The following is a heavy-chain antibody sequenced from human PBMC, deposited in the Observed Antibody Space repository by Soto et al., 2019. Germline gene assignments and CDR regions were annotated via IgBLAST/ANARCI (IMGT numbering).Heavy chain of an antibody. CDR1: GFIFSTYA. Sequence: QVQLVDSGGGVVQPGRSLRLSCAASGFIFSTYAMHWVRQAPGKGLEWVAVVSHDGTTVHFADSVKGRYTISRDNSKNTLYLQMNSLRPEDTAIYYCAKGYYISGSWLPTFASWGQGTRVTVSS. V-gene: IGHV3-30*18. D-gene: IGHD3-10*01. CDR2: VSHDGTTV. J-gene: IGHJ4*02. CDR3: AKGYYISGSWLPTFAS.